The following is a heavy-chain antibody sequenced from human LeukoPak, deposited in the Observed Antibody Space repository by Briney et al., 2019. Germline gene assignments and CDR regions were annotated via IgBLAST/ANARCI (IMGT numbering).Heavy chain of an antibody. CDR2: ISAYNGNT. Sequence: ASVKVSCKASGYTFTSYGISWVRQAPGQGLEWMGWISAYNGNTNYAQKLQGRVTMTTDTSTSTAYMELRSLRSDDTAVYYCARVPHRWLTKNPYYFDYWGQGTLVTASS. V-gene: IGHV1-18*01. J-gene: IGHJ4*02. D-gene: IGHD5-24*01. CDR3: ARVPHRWLTKNPYYFDY. CDR1: GYTFTSYG.